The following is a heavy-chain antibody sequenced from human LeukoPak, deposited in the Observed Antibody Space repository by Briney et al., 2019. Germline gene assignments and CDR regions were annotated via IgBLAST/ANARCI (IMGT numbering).Heavy chain of an antibody. V-gene: IGHV4-59*11. CDR3: WGYRRDYSYFLDY. Sequence: WETLSLTCTVSGVSINSHYWSWIRQPPGKTLEWMGDVYYDGSTNYNPSFKTRVFMLVDTSRNKFSLKLRYATAAETALYYCWGYRRDYSYFLDYWGKGIPVTVFS. CDR2: VYYDGST. D-gene: IGHD2-15*01. CDR1: GVSINSHY. J-gene: IGHJ4*02.